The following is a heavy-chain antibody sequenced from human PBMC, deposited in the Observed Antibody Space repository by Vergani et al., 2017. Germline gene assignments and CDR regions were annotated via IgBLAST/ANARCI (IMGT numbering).Heavy chain of an antibody. CDR2: ISYDGSNK. CDR1: GFTFSSYG. Sequence: QVQLVESGGGVVQPGRSLRLSCAASGFTFSSYGMHWVRQAPGKGLEWVAVISYDGSNKYYADSVKGRFTISRDNSKNTLYLQMNSLRAEDTAVYYCAKDEIAAAGTGDYWGQGTLVTVSS. CDR3: AKDEIAAAGTGDY. D-gene: IGHD6-13*01. V-gene: IGHV3-30*18. J-gene: IGHJ4*02.